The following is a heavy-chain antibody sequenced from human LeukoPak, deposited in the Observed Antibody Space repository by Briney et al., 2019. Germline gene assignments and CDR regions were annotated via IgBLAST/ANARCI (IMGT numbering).Heavy chain of an antibody. CDR2: IYYSGST. CDR3: ARHYDSSAYWYYFDY. V-gene: IGHV4-59*08. D-gene: IGHD3-22*01. J-gene: IGHJ4*02. Sequence: KPSETLSLTCTVSGGPISSYYWSWIRQPPGKGLEWIGYIYYSGSTNYNPSLKSRVTISVDTSKNQFSLKLSSVTAADTAVYYCARHYDSSAYWYYFDYWGQGTLVTVSS. CDR1: GGPISSYY.